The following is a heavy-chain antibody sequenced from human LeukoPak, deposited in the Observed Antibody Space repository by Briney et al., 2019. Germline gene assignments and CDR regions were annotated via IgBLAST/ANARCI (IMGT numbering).Heavy chain of an antibody. CDR1: GFTFSSYS. D-gene: IGHD2-8*01. CDR2: ISSSSSYI. J-gene: IGHJ4*02. V-gene: IGHV3-21*01. Sequence: GGSLRLSCAASGFTFSSYSMNWVRQAPGKGLEWVSSISSSSSYIYYADSVKGRFTISRDNAKNSLHLQMNSLRAEDTAVYYCARGGDIVLMVYAIPEYFDYWGQGTLVTVSS. CDR3: ARGGDIVLMVYAIPEYFDY.